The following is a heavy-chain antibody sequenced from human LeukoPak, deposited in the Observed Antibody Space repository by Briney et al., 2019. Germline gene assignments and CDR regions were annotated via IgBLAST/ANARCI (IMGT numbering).Heavy chain of an antibody. CDR3: AKGERGIGVFRHRGAAKFDY. CDR2: VRYDGSSN. CDR1: GVTFSSYG. V-gene: IGHV3-30*02. J-gene: IGHJ4*02. D-gene: IGHD1-26*01. Sequence: PGGTLRLSCAASGVTFSSYGMHWGREGPGKGLEWVAFVRYDGSSNYYAGSVKGRFTTSRDNSKNTLYLQMNRLRAEATAVYYCAKGERGIGVFRHRGAAKFDYWGQGTLVTVSS.